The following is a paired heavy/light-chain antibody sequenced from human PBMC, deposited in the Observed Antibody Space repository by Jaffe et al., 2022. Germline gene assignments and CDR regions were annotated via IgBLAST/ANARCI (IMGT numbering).Heavy chain of an antibody. Sequence: QVQLQQWGAGLLKPSETLSLTCAVYGGSFSGYYWSWIRQPPGKGLEWIGEINHSGSTNYNPSLKSRVTISVDTSKNQFSLKLSSVTAADTAVYYCARGAGPGYYYGSGRPRYYYYYMDVWGKGTTVTVSS. CDR3: ARGAGPGYYYGSGRPRYYYYYMDV. CDR1: GGSFSGYY. D-gene: IGHD3-10*01. J-gene: IGHJ6*03. CDR2: INHSGST. V-gene: IGHV4-34*01.
Light chain of an antibody. CDR2: ENN. CDR1: SSNIGNNY. V-gene: IGLV1-51*02. Sequence: QSVLTQPPSVSAAPGQKVTISCSGSSSNIGNNYVSWYQQLPGTAPKLLIYENNKRPSGIPDRFSGSKSGTSATLGITGLQTGDEADYYCGTWDSSLSVYVFGTGTKVTVL. CDR3: GTWDSSLSVYV. J-gene: IGLJ1*01.